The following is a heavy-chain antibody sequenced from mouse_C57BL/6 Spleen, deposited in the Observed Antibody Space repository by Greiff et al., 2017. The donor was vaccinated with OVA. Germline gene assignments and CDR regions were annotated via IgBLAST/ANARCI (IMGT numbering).Heavy chain of an antibody. CDR1: GYAFSSYW. Sequence: QVQLQQSGAELVKPGASVKISCKASGYAFSSYWMNWVKQRPGKGLEWIGQIYPGDGDTNYNGKFKGKATLTADKSSSTAYMQLSSLTSEDSVVYFCARNYGIPHWYFDVWGTGTTVTVSS. J-gene: IGHJ1*03. V-gene: IGHV1-80*01. CDR3: ARNYGIPHWYFDV. D-gene: IGHD2-1*01. CDR2: IYPGDGDT.